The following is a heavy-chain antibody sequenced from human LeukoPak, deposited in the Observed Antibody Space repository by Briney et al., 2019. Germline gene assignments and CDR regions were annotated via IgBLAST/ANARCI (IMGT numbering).Heavy chain of an antibody. CDR3: ARYYYDSSGYPEGFDY. V-gene: IGHV1-8*01. Sequence: ASVKVSCKASGDTFTSYDINWVGQATGQGGEGMGWMNPNSGNTGYAQKFQGRVTMTRNTSISTAYMELSSLRSEDTAVYYCARYYYDSSGYPEGFDYWGQGTLVTVSS. CDR1: GDTFTSYD. CDR2: MNPNSGNT. D-gene: IGHD3-22*01. J-gene: IGHJ4*02.